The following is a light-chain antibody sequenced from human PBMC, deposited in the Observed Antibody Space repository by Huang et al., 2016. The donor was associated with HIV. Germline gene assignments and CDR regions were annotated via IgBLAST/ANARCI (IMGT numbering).Light chain of an antibody. CDR2: EAF. Sequence: PGERATLSCMTSQGIGNSLAWYQLHPGQAPRLLLYEAFSRASAIPARFSGGGSAIDFTLTISGLQAEDSAVYYCQQYHEWPRTFGQGTKVEIK. CDR3: QQYHEWPRT. V-gene: IGKV3-15*01. J-gene: IGKJ2*01. CDR1: QGIGNS.